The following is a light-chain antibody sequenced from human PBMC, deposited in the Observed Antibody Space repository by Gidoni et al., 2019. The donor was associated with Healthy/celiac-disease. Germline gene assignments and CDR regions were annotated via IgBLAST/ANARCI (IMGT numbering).Light chain of an antibody. Sequence: EIVLTQSPGTLSLSPGERATLSCRASQSVSSSYLAWYQQKPGQAPRLLIYGGSSRATGIPDRFSGSGSGTDSTLTISRLEPEDFAVYYCQQYGRTFGQGTKVEIK. CDR2: GGS. J-gene: IGKJ1*01. CDR3: QQYGRT. V-gene: IGKV3-20*01. CDR1: QSVSSSY.